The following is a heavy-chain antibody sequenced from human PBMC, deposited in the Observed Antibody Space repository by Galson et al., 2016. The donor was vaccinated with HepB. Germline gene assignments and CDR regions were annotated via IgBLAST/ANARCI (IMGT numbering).Heavy chain of an antibody. J-gene: IGHJ4*02. D-gene: IGHD3-22*01. V-gene: IGHV3-7*03. CDR3: ARDLESPVPDYYDSSGYLDY. CDR1: GFTFSSYW. Sequence: SLRLSCAASGFTFSSYWMSWVRQAPGKGLEWVANIKQDGSEKYYVDSVKGRFTISRDNAKNSLYLQMNSLRAEDTAVYYCARDLESPVPDYYDSSGYLDYWGQGTLVTVSS. CDR2: IKQDGSEK.